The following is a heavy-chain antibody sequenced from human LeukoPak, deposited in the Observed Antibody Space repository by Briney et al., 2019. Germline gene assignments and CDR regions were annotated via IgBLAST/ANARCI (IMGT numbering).Heavy chain of an antibody. Sequence: GGSLRLSCAASGVPFTGSAMDGVRRASGKGLEWVGRIRSKANSHATAYAASVKGRFTISRDDSKNTAYLQMNSLKTEDTAVYYCTRHVFSEQQLVNFDYWGQGTLVTVSS. J-gene: IGHJ4*02. CDR1: GVPFTGSA. D-gene: IGHD6-13*01. CDR2: IRSKANSHAT. CDR3: TRHVFSEQQLVNFDY. V-gene: IGHV3-73*01.